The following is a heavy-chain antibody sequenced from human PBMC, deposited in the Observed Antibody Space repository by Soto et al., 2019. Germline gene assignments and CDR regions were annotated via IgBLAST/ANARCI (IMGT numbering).Heavy chain of an antibody. V-gene: IGHV4-39*07. CDR3: ASARFDY. CDR1: GGSISGSDCY. CDR2: IIHRGST. Sequence: SETLCLTCTVSGGSISGSDCYWTWIRQPPGKGLEWIGNIIHRGSTNYSPSLKNRVTIAVDTSNNHFSLKLTSVTAADTAVYYCASARFDYWGRGILVTVSS. J-gene: IGHJ4*02.